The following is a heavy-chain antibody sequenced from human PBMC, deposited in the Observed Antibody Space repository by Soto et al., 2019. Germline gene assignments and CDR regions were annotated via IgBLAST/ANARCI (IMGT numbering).Heavy chain of an antibody. CDR1: GFTFISYS. V-gene: IGHV3-21*01. Sequence: KPGGSLRLSCAASGFTFISYSMNWVRQAPGKGLEWVSSISSSSSYIYYADSVKGRFTISRDNAKNSLYLQMNSLRAEDTAVYYCAREVTVTDDVLYYYYGMDVWGQGTTVTVSS. D-gene: IGHD4-4*01. CDR3: AREVTVTDDVLYYYYGMDV. CDR2: ISSSSSYI. J-gene: IGHJ6*02.